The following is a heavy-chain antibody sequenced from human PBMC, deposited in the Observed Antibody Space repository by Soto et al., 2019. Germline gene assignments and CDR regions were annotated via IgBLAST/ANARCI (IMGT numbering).Heavy chain of an antibody. Sequence: QVQLQESGSGLVKPSQTLSLTCTVSGGSISSGGYYWSWIRQHPGKGLEWIGYIFYSGSTYYNPSLKSRVTISVDTSKNQFSLKLSSVTAADTAVYYCARDGAYYGSGTLGPWGQGTLVTVSS. J-gene: IGHJ5*02. CDR3: ARDGAYYGSGTLGP. CDR2: IFYSGST. V-gene: IGHV4-31*03. D-gene: IGHD3-10*01. CDR1: GGSISSGGYY.